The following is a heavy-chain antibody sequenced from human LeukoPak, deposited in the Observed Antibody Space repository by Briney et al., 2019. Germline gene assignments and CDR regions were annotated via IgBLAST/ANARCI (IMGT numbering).Heavy chain of an antibody. CDR2: IYYGGST. CDR3: ARFPTRFLWFGDSGFDY. J-gene: IGHJ4*02. D-gene: IGHD3-10*01. Sequence: PSETLSLTCTVSGGSISSYYWSWIRQPPGKGLEWIGYIYYGGSTNYNPSLKSRVTISVDTSKNQFSLKLSSVTAADTAVYYCARFPTRFLWFGDSGFDYWGQGTLVTVSS. V-gene: IGHV4-59*01. CDR1: GGSISSYY.